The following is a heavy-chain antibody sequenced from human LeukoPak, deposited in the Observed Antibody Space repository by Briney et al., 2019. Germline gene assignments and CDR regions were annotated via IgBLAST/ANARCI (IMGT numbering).Heavy chain of an antibody. CDR1: AYDFTGYH. CDR2: LNPNTGHA. CDR3: AKDRDGADRIIL. J-gene: IGHJ4*02. D-gene: IGHD5-24*01. V-gene: IGHV1-2*06. Sequence: GASVKVSCKVVAYDFTGYHTHWVRLAPGQGPEWMGRLNPNTGHAVYAFKFQGRVTITRDTSSSTAYMEVTRLTSDDTALYYCAKDRDGADRIILWGQGTLVTVSS.